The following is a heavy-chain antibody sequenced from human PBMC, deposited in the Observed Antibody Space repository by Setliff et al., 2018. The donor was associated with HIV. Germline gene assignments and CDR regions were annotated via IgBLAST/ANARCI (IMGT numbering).Heavy chain of an antibody. CDR1: GGSISSHY. V-gene: IGHV4-59*11. CDR3: AGGYCSGGSCYPLYMDV. D-gene: IGHD2-15*01. CDR2: IYYSGST. Sequence: SETLSLTCTVSGGSISSHYWSWIRQPPGKGLEWIGYIYYSGSTNYNPSLKSRVTISVDTSKNQFSLKLSSMTAADTAVYYCAGGYCSGGSCYPLYMDVWGKGTTVTVSS. J-gene: IGHJ6*03.